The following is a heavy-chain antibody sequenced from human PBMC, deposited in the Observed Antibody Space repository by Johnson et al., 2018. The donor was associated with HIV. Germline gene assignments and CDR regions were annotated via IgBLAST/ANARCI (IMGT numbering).Heavy chain of an antibody. CDR2: ISYDGSNK. CDR1: GFIFSSYA. V-gene: IGHV3-30*18. Sequence: QVQLVESGGGVVQSGRSLRLSCAASGFIFSSYAMHWVRQAPGKGLEWVAVISYDGSNKYYADSVKGRFTISRDNSKNTLYLQMNSLRAEDTAVYYCAKSSGSSGAFDIWGQGTMVTVSS. D-gene: IGHD2-15*01. CDR3: AKSSGSSGAFDI. J-gene: IGHJ3*02.